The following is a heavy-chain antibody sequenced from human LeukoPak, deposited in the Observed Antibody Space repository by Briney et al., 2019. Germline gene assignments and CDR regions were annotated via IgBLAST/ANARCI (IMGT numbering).Heavy chain of an antibody. CDR3: ARAGLRVVDY. CDR1: RYTFTSYV. J-gene: IGHJ4*02. D-gene: IGHD4-17*01. V-gene: IGHV1-8*01. Sequence: ASVKVSCKASRYTFTSYVINWVRPATGQGLEGMGWMNPKSGNTGYAQKFQSRVSMTRNTSISTAYMEQSSLRSEDTAVYYCARAGLRVVDYWGQGTLVTVSS. CDR2: MNPKSGNT.